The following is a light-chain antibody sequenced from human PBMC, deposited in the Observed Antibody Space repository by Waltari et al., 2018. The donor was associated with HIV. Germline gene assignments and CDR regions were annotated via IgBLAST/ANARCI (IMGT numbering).Light chain of an antibody. CDR2: DAF. CDR1: QSVRTY. V-gene: IGKV3-11*01. J-gene: IGKJ2*01. CDR3: QQRSTWPFT. Sequence: IVLTQSPATLSLSAGDRATLSCRASQSVRTYLAWYQQKPGQAPRLLIHDAFNRATGVPARFSGVGSGTDFTLTISSLEPEDFAVYYCQQRSTWPFTFGQGTNLEIK.